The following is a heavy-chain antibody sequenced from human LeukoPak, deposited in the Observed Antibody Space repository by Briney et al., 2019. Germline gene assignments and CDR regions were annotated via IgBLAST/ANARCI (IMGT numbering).Heavy chain of an antibody. D-gene: IGHD3-22*01. J-gene: IGHJ6*03. CDR1: GGSFSGYY. CDR2: IDSSGTT. Sequence: SETLSLTCAVYGGSFSGYYWSWIRQPAGRGLEWIGHIDSSGTTNYNPSLKSRVTISVDTSKNQFSLKLSSVTAADTAVYYCARSSVPYYYYNYYMDVWGKGITVTVSS. CDR3: ARSSVPYYYYNYYMDV. V-gene: IGHV4-59*10.